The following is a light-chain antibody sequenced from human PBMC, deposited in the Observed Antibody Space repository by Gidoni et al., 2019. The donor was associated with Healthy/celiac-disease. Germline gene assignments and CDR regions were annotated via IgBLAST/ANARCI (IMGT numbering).Light chain of an antibody. CDR1: QSLLHSNGYNY. CDR3: MQALQTPWT. J-gene: IGKJ1*01. CDR2: LGS. Sequence: DIALTQSPLSLPVTPGEPASISCRSSQSLLHSNGYNYLDWYLQKPGQSPQLLIYLGSTRASGVPGRLSGSGSGTDFTLKISRVEAEDVGVYYCMQALQTPWTFGQGTKVEIK. V-gene: IGKV2-28*01.